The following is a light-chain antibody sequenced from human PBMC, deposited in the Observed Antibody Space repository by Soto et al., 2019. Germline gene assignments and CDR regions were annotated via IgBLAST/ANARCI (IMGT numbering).Light chain of an antibody. CDR1: TSDVGGYDY. J-gene: IGLJ1*01. Sequence: QSVLTQPRSVSGSPGQSVAIPCTGTTSDVGGYDYVSWHQQHPGKAPELIIFDVSKRPSGVPDRFSGSKSGNTASLTITGLQAEDEADYFCCSYAGDFYVFGSGTKVTVL. V-gene: IGLV2-11*01. CDR2: DVS. CDR3: CSYAGDFYV.